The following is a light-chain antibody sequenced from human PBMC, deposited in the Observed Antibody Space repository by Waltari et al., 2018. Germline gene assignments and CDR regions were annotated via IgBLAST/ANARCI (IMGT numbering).Light chain of an antibody. V-gene: IGLV2-23*02. J-gene: IGLJ1*01. CDR1: SSYVGNYDI. Sequence: QSALTPPASVSGTPGQSITISCTGTSSYVGNYDIVSWYQQHPGKAPKLLVCEVIKWPSGVSSRFAGSKSGNTASLTISGLQAEDEADYYCCSYAGLGTYVFGSGTKVTVL. CDR3: CSYAGLGTYV. CDR2: EVI.